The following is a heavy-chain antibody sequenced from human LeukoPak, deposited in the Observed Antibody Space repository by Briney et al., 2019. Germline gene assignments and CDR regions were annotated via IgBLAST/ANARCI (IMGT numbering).Heavy chain of an antibody. CDR3: ARDWGSSWPRDDAFDI. J-gene: IGHJ3*02. Sequence: ASVKVSCKASGYTFTSYGISWVRQAPGQGLGWMGWISAYNGNTNYAQKLQGRVTMTTDTSTSTAYMELRSLRSDDTAVYYCARDWGSSWPRDDAFDIWGQGTMVTVSS. CDR1: GYTFTSYG. D-gene: IGHD6-13*01. V-gene: IGHV1-18*01. CDR2: ISAYNGNT.